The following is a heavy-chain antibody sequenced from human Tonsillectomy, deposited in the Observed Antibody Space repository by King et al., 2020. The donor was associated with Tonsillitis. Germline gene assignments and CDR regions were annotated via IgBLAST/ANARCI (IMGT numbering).Heavy chain of an antibody. CDR2: ISYDGSNK. CDR1: GFTFSSYG. Sequence: VQLVESGGGVVQPGRSLRLSCAASGFTFSSYGMHWVRQAPGKGLEWVAVISYDGSNKYYADSVKCRFAISRDNSKNTLYLQMNSLRAEDTAVYYCAGLYGDYRFDPWGQGTLVTVSS. J-gene: IGHJ5*02. D-gene: IGHD4-17*01. V-gene: IGHV3-30*03. CDR3: AGLYGDYRFDP.